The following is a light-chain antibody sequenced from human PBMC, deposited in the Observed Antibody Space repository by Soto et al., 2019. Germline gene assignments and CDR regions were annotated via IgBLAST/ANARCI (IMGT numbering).Light chain of an antibody. Sequence: EIVLTKSPGTLALSPVGRATLSCSASQSVSSSYLAWYQQKPGQAPRLLIYGASSRATGIPDRFSGSGSGTDFTLTISRLEPEDFAVYYCQQYGSSPPITFGQGTRLEIK. CDR1: QSVSSSY. J-gene: IGKJ5*01. CDR3: QQYGSSPPIT. V-gene: IGKV3-20*01. CDR2: GAS.